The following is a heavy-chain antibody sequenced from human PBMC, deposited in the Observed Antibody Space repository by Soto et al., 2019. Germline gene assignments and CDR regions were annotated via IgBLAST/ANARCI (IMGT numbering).Heavy chain of an antibody. CDR1: GFTFSSYS. Sequence: GGSLRLSCAASGFTFSSYSMNWIRRAPGKGLEWISYISGNGEIIQYAASARGRFTISRDNAENSVYLEMDRLRAEDTALYYCARDVDADFRTDFDYWGRGTLVTVSS. J-gene: IGHJ4*02. CDR2: ISGNGEII. CDR3: ARDVDADFRTDFDY. D-gene: IGHD4-17*01. V-gene: IGHV3-48*04.